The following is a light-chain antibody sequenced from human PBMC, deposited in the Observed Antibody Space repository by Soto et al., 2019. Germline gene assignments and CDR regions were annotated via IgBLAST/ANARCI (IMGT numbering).Light chain of an antibody. V-gene: IGLV2-8*01. CDR1: SSDVGAYNY. CDR2: EVT. CDR3: ASYAGSYTWI. Sequence: QSALTQPPSASGSPGHSVTISCTGTSSDVGAYNYVSWYQQHPGKAPKLMIYEVTKRTSGVPDRFSGSKSGNTASLTVSGLQADDEADYYCASYAGSYTWIFGGGTKLTVL. J-gene: IGLJ3*02.